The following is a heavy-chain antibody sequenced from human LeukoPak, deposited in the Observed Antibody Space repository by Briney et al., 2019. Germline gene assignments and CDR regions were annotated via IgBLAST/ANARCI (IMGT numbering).Heavy chain of an antibody. V-gene: IGHV4-34*01. J-gene: IGHJ4*02. Sequence: SETLSLTCAVYGGSFSGYYWSWIRQPPGKGLEWIGEINHSGSTNYNPSLKSRVTISVDTSKNQSSLKLSSVTAADTAVYYCARVGVVPAANYFDYWGQGTLVTVSS. CDR1: GGSFSGYY. CDR3: ARVGVVPAANYFDY. CDR2: INHSGST. D-gene: IGHD2-2*01.